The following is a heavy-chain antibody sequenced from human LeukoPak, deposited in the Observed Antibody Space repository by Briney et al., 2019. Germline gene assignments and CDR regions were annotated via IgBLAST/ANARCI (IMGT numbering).Heavy chain of an antibody. D-gene: IGHD5-18*01. CDR1: GYSFTSYW. J-gene: IGHJ3*02. Sequence: GESLQISCKGSGYSFTSYWIGWVRQMPGKGLEWMRIIYPGDSDTRYSPSFQGQVTISADKSISTAYLQWSSLKASDTAMYYCARSGYSYADAFDIWGQGTMVTVSS. CDR2: IYPGDSDT. V-gene: IGHV5-51*01. CDR3: ARSGYSYADAFDI.